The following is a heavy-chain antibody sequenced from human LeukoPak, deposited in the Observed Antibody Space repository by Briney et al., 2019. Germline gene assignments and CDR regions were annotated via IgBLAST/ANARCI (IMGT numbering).Heavy chain of an antibody. D-gene: IGHD3-10*01. CDR1: GFTFSSYE. CDR3: ARGPMVRGVFIRRSKSGYFDY. Sequence: GGSLRLSCAASGFTFSSYEMNWVRQAPGKGLEWVSYISSSSSTIYYADSVKGRFTISRDNAKNSLYLQMSSLRAEDTAVYYCARGPMVRGVFIRRSKSGYFDYWGQGTLVTVSS. V-gene: IGHV3-48*03. CDR2: ISSSSSTI. J-gene: IGHJ4*02.